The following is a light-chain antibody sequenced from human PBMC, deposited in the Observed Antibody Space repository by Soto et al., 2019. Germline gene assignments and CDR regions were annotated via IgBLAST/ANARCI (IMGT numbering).Light chain of an antibody. V-gene: IGLV2-8*01. J-gene: IGLJ1*01. CDR2: EVS. CDR1: SSDVGNYNY. CDR3: NSYGGRNNYV. Sequence: QSALTQPPSASGSPGQSVTISCTGTSSDVGNYNYVSWYQQHPGKAPKLIIYEVSYRPSGVPDRFSGSKSGNTASLTVSGLKAEDEADYYCNSYGGRNNYVFGTGTKVTVL.